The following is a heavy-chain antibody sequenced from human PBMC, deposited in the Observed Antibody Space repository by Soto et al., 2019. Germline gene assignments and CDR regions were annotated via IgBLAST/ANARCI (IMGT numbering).Heavy chain of an antibody. Sequence: DVELSESGGGLVQPGGSLRLSCAASGFNFRSYATSWVRRAPGKGLEWVSAISGSGGTSYFADSVRGRFTISRDNSKNTLYLQLSSLRVEDTAEYFCAKGRGSSWTIDYWGHGTLVTVSS. CDR2: ISGSGGTS. J-gene: IGHJ4*01. CDR3: AKGRGSSWTIDY. V-gene: IGHV3-23*01. D-gene: IGHD6-13*01. CDR1: GFNFRSYA.